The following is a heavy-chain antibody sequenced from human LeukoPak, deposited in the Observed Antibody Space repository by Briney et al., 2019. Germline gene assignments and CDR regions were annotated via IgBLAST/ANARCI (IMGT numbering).Heavy chain of an antibody. CDR2: ITSSGSTI. Sequence: GGSLRLSCAASGFTFSSYEMNWVRQAPGKGLEWVSYITSSGSTIHYADSVKGRFTISRDNAKNSLYLQMNSLRAEDTAVYYCARVTFNYLDYWGQGTLVTVSS. J-gene: IGHJ4*02. V-gene: IGHV3-48*03. CDR3: ARVTFNYLDY. D-gene: IGHD1-14*01. CDR1: GFTFSSYE.